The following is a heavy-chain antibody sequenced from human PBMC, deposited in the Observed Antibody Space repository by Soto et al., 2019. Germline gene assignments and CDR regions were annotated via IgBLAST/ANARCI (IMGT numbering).Heavy chain of an antibody. D-gene: IGHD5-12*01. V-gene: IGHV1-18*01. J-gene: IGHJ6*03. CDR1: GYTFTSYG. CDR2: ISAYNGNT. CDR3: ASGYDEPYYYYYMDV. Sequence: QVQLVQSGAEVKKPGASVKVSCKASGYTFTSYGISWVRQAPGQGLEWMGWISAYNGNTNYAKKLQGRVTMTTDTSTRTAYMELRSLRSDDTAVYYCASGYDEPYYYYYMDVWGKGTTVTVSS.